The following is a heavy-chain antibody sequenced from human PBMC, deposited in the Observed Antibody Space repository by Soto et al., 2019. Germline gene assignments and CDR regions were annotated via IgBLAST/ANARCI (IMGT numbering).Heavy chain of an antibody. CDR3: ARATAPVLQSLEWSTIVPLYFDL. CDR2: VNHSGST. Sequence: PSWTLSLTCAVYVGSLSPYYWRWIRQPRGTVLEWIGEVNHSGSTNSNPSLTSRVSISLDTSKNQFSLKLSSVTAADTAVYYCARATAPVLQSLEWSTIVPLYFDLWGQETLVTVSS. CDR1: VGSLSPYY. V-gene: IGHV4-34*01. J-gene: IGHJ4*02. D-gene: IGHD3-3*01.